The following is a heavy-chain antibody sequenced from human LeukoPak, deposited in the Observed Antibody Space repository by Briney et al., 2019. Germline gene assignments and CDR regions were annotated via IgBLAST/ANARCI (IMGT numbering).Heavy chain of an antibody. CDR3: AKGLRLGELSSGFDY. V-gene: IGHV3-23*01. J-gene: IGHJ4*02. Sequence: PGGSLRLSCAASGFTFSSCAMTWVRQAPGKGLEWVASITGDGTRTYYTDSVKGRFTISRDNSRSTLYLQMNSLRAEDTAVYYCAKGLRLGELSSGFDYWGQGTLVTVSS. CDR1: GFTFSSCA. D-gene: IGHD3-16*02. CDR2: ITGDGTRT.